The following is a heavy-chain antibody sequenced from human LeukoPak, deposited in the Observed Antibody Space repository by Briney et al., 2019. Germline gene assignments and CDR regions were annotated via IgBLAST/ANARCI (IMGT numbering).Heavy chain of an antibody. Sequence: PSGTLSLTCAVSGGSISSSSYYWGWIRQPPGKGLEWIGSIYYSGSTYYNPSLKSRVTISVDTSKNQFSLKLSSVTAADTAVYYCAGFIATWNWFDPWGQGTLVTVSS. CDR3: AGFIATWNWFDP. V-gene: IGHV4-39*07. CDR2: IYYSGST. CDR1: GGSISSSSYY. J-gene: IGHJ5*02. D-gene: IGHD3-16*02.